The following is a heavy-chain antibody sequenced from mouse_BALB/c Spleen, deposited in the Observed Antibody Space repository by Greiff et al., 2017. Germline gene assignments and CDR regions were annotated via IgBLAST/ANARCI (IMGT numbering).Heavy chain of an antibody. V-gene: IGHV1-14*01. CDR3: ARSPSYYPYYFDY. D-gene: IGHD1-1*01. CDR1: GYTFTSYV. CDR2: INPYNDGT. Sequence: EVNLVESGPELVKPGASVKMSCKASGYTFTSYVMHWVKQKPGQGLEWIGYINPYNDGTKYNEKFKGKATLTSDKSSSTAYMELSSLTSEDSAVYYCARSPSYYPYYFDYWGQGTTLTVSS. J-gene: IGHJ2*01.